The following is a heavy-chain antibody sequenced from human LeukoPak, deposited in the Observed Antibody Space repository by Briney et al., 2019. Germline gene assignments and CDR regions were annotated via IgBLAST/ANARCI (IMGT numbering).Heavy chain of an antibody. D-gene: IGHD3-10*01. J-gene: IGHJ4*02. CDR2: ISYSGNT. CDR3: ARLHRGGSGSYTDY. CDR1: GGSISSYY. Sequence: SETLSLTCTVSGGSISSYYWSWIRQPPGKGPEWIGYISYSGNTNYNPSLKSRVTISVDMSKNQFSLKLSSVTAADTAVYYCARLHRGGSGSYTDYWGQGTLVTVSS. V-gene: IGHV4-59*01.